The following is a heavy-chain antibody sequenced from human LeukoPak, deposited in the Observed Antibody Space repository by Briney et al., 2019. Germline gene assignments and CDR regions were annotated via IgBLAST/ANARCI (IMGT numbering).Heavy chain of an antibody. Sequence: GGSLRLSCAASGFTFSDYYMSWIRQAPEKGLEWVSYISSSSNYTNYADSVKGRFTISRDNAKNSLYLQMNSVTAEDTAVYYCARQGNNWFDPWGQGTLVTVSS. CDR1: GFTFSDYY. J-gene: IGHJ5*02. V-gene: IGHV3-11*06. CDR2: ISSSSNYT. CDR3: ARQGNNWFDP.